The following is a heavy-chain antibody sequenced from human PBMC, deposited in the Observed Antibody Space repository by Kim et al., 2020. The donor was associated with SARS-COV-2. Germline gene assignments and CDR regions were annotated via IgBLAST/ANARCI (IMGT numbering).Heavy chain of an antibody. J-gene: IGHJ4*02. V-gene: IGHV4-59*01. D-gene: IGHD3-3*01. Sequence: RVTISVDTSKNQFSLKLSSVTAADTAVYYCAREGPGGFWSGYYRTGHFDYWGQGTLVTVSS. CDR3: AREGPGGFWSGYYRTGHFDY.